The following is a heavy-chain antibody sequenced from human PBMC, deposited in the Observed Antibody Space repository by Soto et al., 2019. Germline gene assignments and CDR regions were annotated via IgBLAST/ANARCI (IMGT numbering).Heavy chain of an antibody. J-gene: IGHJ5*02. Sequence: QVQLQESGPGLVKPSQTLSLTCTVSGGSISSGGYYWSWIRQHPGKGREWIGYIYYSGSTYYNPSLMSRVTISVDTSKNHFSLNLSSVTAADTAIYYCARDSRGNYGRWFDPWGQGTLVTVSS. CDR3: ARDSRGNYGRWFDP. CDR2: IYYSGST. V-gene: IGHV4-31*03. CDR1: GGSISSGGYY. D-gene: IGHD1-26*01.